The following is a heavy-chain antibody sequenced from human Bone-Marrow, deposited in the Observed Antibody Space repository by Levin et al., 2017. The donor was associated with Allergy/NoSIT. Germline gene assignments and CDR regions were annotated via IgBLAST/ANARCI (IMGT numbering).Heavy chain of an antibody. CDR3: AKAYHVVVAATPSYFDY. CDR1: GFTFSRNA. CDR2: ISGSGRST. D-gene: IGHD2-15*01. Sequence: GESLKISCAASGFTFSRNAMSWVRQAPGKGLEWVSGISGSGRSTFYADSVKGRFTISRDNSKNTLYLQMNSLRAEDTAVYYCAKAYHVVVAATPSYFDYWGQGTLVTVSS. V-gene: IGHV3-23*01. J-gene: IGHJ4*02.